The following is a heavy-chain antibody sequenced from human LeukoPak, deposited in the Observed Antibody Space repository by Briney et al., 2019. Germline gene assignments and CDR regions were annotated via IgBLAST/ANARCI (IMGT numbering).Heavy chain of an antibody. D-gene: IGHD6-6*01. J-gene: IGHJ4*02. CDR1: GYTFTTYY. V-gene: IGHV1-46*01. CDR2: INPNGGTT. CDR3: ARELVSEGIAARPFDY. Sequence: ASVKVSCKASGYTFTTYYIHWVRQAPGQGFEWMGIINPNGGTTSYAQQFQGRVTLTRDTSTSTVYMELSGLRFEDTAVYYCARELVSEGIAARPFDYWGQGTLVTVAS.